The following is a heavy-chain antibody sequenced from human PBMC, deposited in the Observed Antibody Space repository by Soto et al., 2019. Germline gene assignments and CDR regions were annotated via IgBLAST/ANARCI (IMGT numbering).Heavy chain of an antibody. D-gene: IGHD3-22*01. CDR2: IIPIFGTA. CDR1: GGTFSSYA. V-gene: IGHV1-69*01. J-gene: IGHJ4*02. CDR3: AKSDYYDSSGYPQYFDY. Sequence: QVQLVQSGAEVKKPGSSVKVSCKASGGTFSSYAISWVRQAPGQGLEWMGGIIPIFGTANYAQKFQGRVTITADESTSTAYMELSSLRSEDTAVYYCAKSDYYDSSGYPQYFDYWGQGILVTVSS.